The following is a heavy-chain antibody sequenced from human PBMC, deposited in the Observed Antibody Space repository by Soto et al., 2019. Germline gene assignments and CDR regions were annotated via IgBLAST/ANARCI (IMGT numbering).Heavy chain of an antibody. CDR2: ISYDGSNK. Sequence: GGSLRLSCAASGFTFSSYGMHWVRQAPGKGLEWVAVISYDGSNKYYADSVKGRFTISRDNSKNTLYLQMNSLRAEDTAVYYCAKDHLPQLLVLLGWFDPWGQGTLVTVSS. J-gene: IGHJ5*02. CDR3: AKDHLPQLLVLLGWFDP. V-gene: IGHV3-30*18. D-gene: IGHD2-2*01. CDR1: GFTFSSYG.